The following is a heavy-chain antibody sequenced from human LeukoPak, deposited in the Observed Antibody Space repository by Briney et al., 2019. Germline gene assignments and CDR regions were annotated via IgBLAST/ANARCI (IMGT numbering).Heavy chain of an antibody. Sequence: SETLSLTCTVSGGSISSYYWSWIRQPPGKGLEWIGYIYYSGSTNYNPSLKSRVTISVDTSKNQFSLKLSSVTAADTAVYYCARDPRGLVALWGQGTLVTVSS. V-gene: IGHV4-59*12. J-gene: IGHJ4*02. CDR1: GGSISSYY. CDR3: ARDPRGLVAL. CDR2: IYYSGST. D-gene: IGHD5-12*01.